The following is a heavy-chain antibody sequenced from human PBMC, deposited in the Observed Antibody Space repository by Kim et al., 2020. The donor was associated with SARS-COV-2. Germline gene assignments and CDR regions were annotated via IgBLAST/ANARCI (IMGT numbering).Heavy chain of an antibody. J-gene: IGHJ4*02. D-gene: IGHD5-18*01. V-gene: IGHV3-48*03. CDR3: ARGTADDY. CDR2: ISSSGSTI. Sequence: GGSLRLSCAASGFTFSSYEKNWVCQAPGQGLGLVSYISSSGSTIYYSDSLKGRLTISTDNAKNSQYLQMSSLRAEDTAVYYCARGTADDYWGQGTLVTVSS. CDR1: GFTFSSYE.